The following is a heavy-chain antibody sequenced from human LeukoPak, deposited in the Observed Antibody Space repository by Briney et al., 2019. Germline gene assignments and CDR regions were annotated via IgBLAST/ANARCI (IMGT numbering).Heavy chain of an antibody. CDR1: GFTFSSYS. D-gene: IGHD4-17*01. J-gene: IGHJ4*02. CDR3: ARVMVTTLSLIDY. CDR2: ISSSSSYI. Sequence: GSLRLSCAASGFTFSSYSMNWVRQAPGKGLEWVSSISSSSSYIYYADSVKGRFTISRDNAKNSLYLQMNSLRAEDTAVYYCARVMVTTLSLIDYWGQGTLVTVSS. V-gene: IGHV3-21*01.